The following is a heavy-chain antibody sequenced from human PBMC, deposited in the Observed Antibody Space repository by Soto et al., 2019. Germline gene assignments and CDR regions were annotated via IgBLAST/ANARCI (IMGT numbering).Heavy chain of an antibody. CDR2: IYYSGST. J-gene: IGHJ5*02. Sequence: ASETLSLTCTVSGGSISSYYWSWIRQPPGKGLEWIGYIYYSGSTNYNPSLKSRVTISVDTSKNQFSLKLRSVTAADTAVYYCARVAVAGTGIISWFDPWGQGTLVTVSS. V-gene: IGHV4-59*08. D-gene: IGHD6-19*01. CDR1: GGSISSYY. CDR3: ARVAVAGTGIISWFDP.